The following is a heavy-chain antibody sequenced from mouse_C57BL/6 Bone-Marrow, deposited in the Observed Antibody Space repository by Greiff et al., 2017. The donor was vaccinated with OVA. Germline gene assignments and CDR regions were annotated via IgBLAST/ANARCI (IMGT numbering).Heavy chain of an antibody. CDR1: GYTFTSYW. CDR2: IDPSDSYT. CDR3: ATLRPGFAY. D-gene: IGHD1-2*01. V-gene: IGHV1-69*01. J-gene: IGHJ3*01. Sequence: QVQLQQPGAELVMPGASVKLSCKASGYTFTSYWMHWVKQRPGQGLEWIGEIDPSDSYTNYNQKFKGKSTLTVDKSSSTAYMQLSSLTSEDSAVYYCATLRPGFAYWGQGTLVTVSA.